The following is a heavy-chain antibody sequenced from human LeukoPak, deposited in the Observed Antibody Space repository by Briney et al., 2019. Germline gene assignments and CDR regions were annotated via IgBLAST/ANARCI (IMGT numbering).Heavy chain of an antibody. V-gene: IGHV1-2*06. CDR2: INPNSGGT. D-gene: IGHD3-22*01. Sequence: ASVKVSCKASGYTFTGYYMHWVRQAPGQGLEWMGRINPNSGGTNYAQKFQGRVTMTRDTSISTAYMELSRLRSDDTAVYYCARERGYYDSSGPDAFDIWGQGTMVTVSS. J-gene: IGHJ3*02. CDR1: GYTFTGYY. CDR3: ARERGYYDSSGPDAFDI.